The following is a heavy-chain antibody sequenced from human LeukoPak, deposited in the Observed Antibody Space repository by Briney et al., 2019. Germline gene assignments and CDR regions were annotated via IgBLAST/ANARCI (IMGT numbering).Heavy chain of an antibody. J-gene: IGHJ4*02. Sequence: SVKVSCKSSGGAFNNHPFSWVRQAPGQGLEWMGRIITVFGSTTYAQKFQGRITISADKSAATSYMELSSLRSDDTAVYFCARETTDSRGYFFSDHWGQGTLVTVSS. CDR3: ARETTDSRGYFFSDH. CDR1: GGAFNNHP. CDR2: IITVFGST. D-gene: IGHD3-22*01. V-gene: IGHV1-69*06.